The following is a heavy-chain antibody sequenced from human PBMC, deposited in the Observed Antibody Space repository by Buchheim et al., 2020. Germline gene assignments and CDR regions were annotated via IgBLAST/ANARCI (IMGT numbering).Heavy chain of an antibody. CDR1: GFTFSSYG. CDR3: GKDPFASTVVTRSYFDY. J-gene: IGHJ4*02. D-gene: IGHD4-23*01. CDR2: ISYDGSNK. V-gene: IGHV3-30*18. Sequence: QVQLVESGGGVVQPGRSLRLSCAASGFTFSSYGMHWVRQAPGKGLEWVAVISYDGSNKYYADSVKGRFTISRDNSKNTLYLQMNSLRAEDTAVYYCGKDPFASTVVTRSYFDYWGQGTL.